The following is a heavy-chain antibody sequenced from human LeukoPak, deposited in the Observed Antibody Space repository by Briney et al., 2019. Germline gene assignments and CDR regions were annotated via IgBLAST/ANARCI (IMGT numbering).Heavy chain of an antibody. J-gene: IGHJ4*02. Sequence: GGSLRLSCAASGFTFSSYAMSWVRQAPGKGLEWVSAISGSGGSTYYADSVKGRFTISRDDAKNSLYLQMNSLSAEDTAVYYCARDPSSDYWGQGTLVTVSS. V-gene: IGHV3-23*01. CDR1: GFTFSSYA. CDR2: ISGSGGST. CDR3: ARDPSSDY. D-gene: IGHD6-6*01.